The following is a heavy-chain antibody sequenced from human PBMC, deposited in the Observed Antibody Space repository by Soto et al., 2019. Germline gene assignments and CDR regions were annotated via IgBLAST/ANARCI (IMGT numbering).Heavy chain of an antibody. V-gene: IGHV3-15*01. D-gene: IGHD3-9*01. J-gene: IGHJ6*04. CDR1: GFTFSNAW. Sequence: GGSLRLSCAASGFTFSNAWMIWVRQPPGKGLEWVGRIKSKGDAGTTDYAAAVEGRFSLSRDDSKNMVFLQMRSLKSEDTAVYYCTTVRNSITITPADVWGTGTTVTVSS. CDR3: TTVRNSITITPADV. CDR2: IKSKGDAGTT.